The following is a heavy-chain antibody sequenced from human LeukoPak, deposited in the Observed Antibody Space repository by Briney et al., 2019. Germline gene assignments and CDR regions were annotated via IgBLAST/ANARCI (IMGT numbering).Heavy chain of an antibody. Sequence: PGGSLRLSCAASGFTFDDYAMHWVRQAPGKGLEWVSGISWNSGSIGYADSVKGRFTISRDNAKNSLYLQMNTLRAEDTAVYYCARDLTGTYAFDFWGQGTMVTVSS. V-gene: IGHV3-9*01. CDR2: ISWNSGSI. J-gene: IGHJ3*01. D-gene: IGHD4-17*01. CDR3: ARDLTGTYAFDF. CDR1: GFTFDDYA.